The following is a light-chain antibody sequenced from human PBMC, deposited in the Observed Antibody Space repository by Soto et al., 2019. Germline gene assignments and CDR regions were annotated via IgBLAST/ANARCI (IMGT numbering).Light chain of an antibody. CDR1: QSISTY. CDR2: GAS. V-gene: IGKV1-39*01. Sequence: DIPMTQSPSSLSASIGDRITITCRASQSISTYLNWYQQKPGKAPSLLIYGASTLQSGVPSRFSGSRSATDFTLTLSSLQPEDFATYYCQQSFIPPPLTFGGGTKVEIK. J-gene: IGKJ4*01. CDR3: QQSFIPPPLT.